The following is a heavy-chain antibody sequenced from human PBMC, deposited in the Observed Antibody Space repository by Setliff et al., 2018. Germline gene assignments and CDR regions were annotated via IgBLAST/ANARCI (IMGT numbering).Heavy chain of an antibody. CDR1: GGSISTYY. CDR2: VYYSGTA. CDR3: ARHVGPSIAARHFLYYYYYYMDV. D-gene: IGHD6-6*01. Sequence: SETLSLTCTVSGGSISTYYWSWIRQPPGKGLEWIGYVYYSGTANYSPSLRSRLTISVDTSKNQFSLKLSSVTAADTAVYYCARHVGPSIAARHFLYYYYYYMDVWGKGTTVTVSS. V-gene: IGHV4-59*08. J-gene: IGHJ6*03.